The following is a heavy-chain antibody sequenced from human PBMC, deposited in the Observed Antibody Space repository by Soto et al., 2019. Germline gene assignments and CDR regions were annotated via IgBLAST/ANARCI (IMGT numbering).Heavy chain of an antibody. CDR1: GYTFTSYD. V-gene: IGHV1-8*01. D-gene: IGHD3-22*01. Sequence: QVQLVQSGAEVKKPGASVKVSCKASGYTFTSYDINWVRQAPGRGLAWVGRMNTKSGHTGSAQRFAGRVAMTGSTSMSTAYMALSSLSTEDTALYYCARGGSDYYDTRGHYHPTSWGMDVWGQGTTVTVSS. CDR3: ARGGSDYYDTRGHYHPTSWGMDV. J-gene: IGHJ6*02. CDR2: MNTKSGHT.